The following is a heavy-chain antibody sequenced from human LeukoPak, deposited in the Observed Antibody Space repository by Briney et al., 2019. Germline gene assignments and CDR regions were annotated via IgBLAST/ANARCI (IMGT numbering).Heavy chain of an antibody. Sequence: GGSLRLSCAASGFTFDDYAMHWVRQAPGKGLEWVSGISWNSGSIGYADSVKGRFTISRDNAKNSLYLQMNSLRAEDMALYYCAKDMSSSTAGAFDIWGQGTMVTVSS. V-gene: IGHV3-9*03. CDR2: ISWNSGSI. CDR3: AKDMSSSTAGAFDI. CDR1: GFTFDDYA. J-gene: IGHJ3*02. D-gene: IGHD2-2*01.